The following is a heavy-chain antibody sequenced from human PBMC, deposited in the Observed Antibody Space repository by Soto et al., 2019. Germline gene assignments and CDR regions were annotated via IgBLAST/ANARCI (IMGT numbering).Heavy chain of an antibody. CDR2: IWYDGSNK. D-gene: IGHD6-6*01. V-gene: IGHV3-33*01. J-gene: IGHJ4*02. CDR1: GFTFSSYG. CDR3: ARQDIEYSSSSPLYYFDY. Sequence: GGSLRLSCAASGFTFSSYGMHWVRQAPGKGLEWVAVIWYDGSNKYYADSVKGRFTISRDNSKNTLYLQMNSLRAEDTAVYYCARQDIEYSSSSPLYYFDYWGQGTLVAVSS.